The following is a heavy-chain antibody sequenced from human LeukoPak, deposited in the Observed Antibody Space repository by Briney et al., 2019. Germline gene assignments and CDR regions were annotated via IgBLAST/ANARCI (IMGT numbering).Heavy chain of an antibody. V-gene: IGHV3-21*01. CDR2: ISSSSSYI. J-gene: IGHJ5*02. D-gene: IGHD6-13*01. CDR1: GFTFSSYS. CDR3: ARGSIAAAGQYNWFDP. Sequence: GGSLRLSCAASGFTFSSYSMNWVRQAPGRGLEWVSSISSSSSYIYYADSVKGRFTITRDNAKNSLYLQMNSLRAEDTAVYYWARGSIAAAGQYNWFDPWGQGTLVPVSS.